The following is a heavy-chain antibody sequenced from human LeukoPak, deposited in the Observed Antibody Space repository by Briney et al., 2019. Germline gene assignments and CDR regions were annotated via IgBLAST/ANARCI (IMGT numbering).Heavy chain of an antibody. CDR3: AKVHTYYYDSSGYLGAFDY. D-gene: IGHD3-22*01. V-gene: IGHV3-23*01. J-gene: IGHJ4*02. CDR1: GFTFSSYA. CDR2: ISGSGGST. Sequence: GGSLRLSCAASGFTFSSYAMSWVRQAPGKGLEWGSAISGSGGSTYYADSVKGRFTISRDNSKNTLYLQMNSLRAEDTAVYYCAKVHTYYYDSSGYLGAFDYWGQGTLVTVSS.